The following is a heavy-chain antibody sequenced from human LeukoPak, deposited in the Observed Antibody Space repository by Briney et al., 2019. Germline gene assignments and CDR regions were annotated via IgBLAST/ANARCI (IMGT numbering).Heavy chain of an antibody. CDR3: ARGPYSYDSSGAFDI. V-gene: IGHV4-61*02. Sequence: KSSETLSLTCTVSGDSISGGDYYWSWIRQPAGKGLEWIGRISSSGSTNYNPSLKSRVTISVDTSKNQFSLRLSSVTAADTAVYFCARGPYSYDSSGAFDIWGQGTMVTVSS. D-gene: IGHD3-22*01. J-gene: IGHJ3*02. CDR1: GDSISGGDYY. CDR2: ISSSGST.